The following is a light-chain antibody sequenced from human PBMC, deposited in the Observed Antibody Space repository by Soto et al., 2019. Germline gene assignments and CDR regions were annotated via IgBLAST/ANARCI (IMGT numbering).Light chain of an antibody. Sequence: DIQMTQSPSTLSASVGDRVTITCRASQSISSWLAGYEQKPGKAPKLLIYDASNLESGVPSRFSDSGSGTAFTLTISSLQRDDFATYYCQQYKSWAFGQGTKVEIK. V-gene: IGKV1-5*01. CDR3: QQYKSWA. CDR2: DAS. J-gene: IGKJ1*01. CDR1: QSISSW.